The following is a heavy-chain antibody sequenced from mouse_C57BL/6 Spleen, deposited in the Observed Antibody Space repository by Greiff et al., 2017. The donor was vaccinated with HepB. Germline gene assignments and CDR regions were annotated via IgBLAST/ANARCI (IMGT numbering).Heavy chain of an antibody. J-gene: IGHJ1*03. Sequence: QVQLQQPGAELVRPGSSVKLSCKASGYTFTSYWMDWVKQRPGQGLEWIGNIYPSDSETHYNQKFKDKATLTVDKSSSTAYMQLSSLTSEDSAVYYCAIDYSRGYWYFDVWGTGTTVTVSS. V-gene: IGHV1-61*01. D-gene: IGHD2-12*01. CDR1: GYTFTSYW. CDR2: IYPSDSET. CDR3: AIDYSRGYWYFDV.